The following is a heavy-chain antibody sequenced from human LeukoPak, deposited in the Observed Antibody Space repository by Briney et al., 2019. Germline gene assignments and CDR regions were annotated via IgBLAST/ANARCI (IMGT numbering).Heavy chain of an antibody. CDR2: IYPGDSDT. D-gene: IGHD3-9*01. J-gene: IGHJ4*02. CDR1: GYRFTSYW. Sequence: GESLKISCKGSGYRFTSYWIGWVRQMPGKGLEWMGIIYPGDSDTRYSPSFQGQVTISADKSISTAYLQWSSLKASDTAMYYCARVRPAFDWLWGFDYWGQGTLVTVSS. V-gene: IGHV5-51*01. CDR3: ARVRPAFDWLWGFDY.